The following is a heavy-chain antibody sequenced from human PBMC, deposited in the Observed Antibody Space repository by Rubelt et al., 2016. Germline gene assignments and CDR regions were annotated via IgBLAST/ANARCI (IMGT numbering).Heavy chain of an antibody. V-gene: IGHV3-48*01. CDR2: ITSSSSTI. Sequence: QLVESGGGLVQPGGSLRLSCAASGFTFSSYSMNWVRQAPGKGLEWVSYITSSSSTIFYADSVKGRFTISRDNSKNTLFLQINSLRAEDTAVYYCAKAASTTRASFVFDIWGQGTMVTVSS. J-gene: IGHJ3*02. CDR3: AKAASTTRASFVFDI. CDR1: GFTFSSYS. D-gene: IGHD1-7*01.